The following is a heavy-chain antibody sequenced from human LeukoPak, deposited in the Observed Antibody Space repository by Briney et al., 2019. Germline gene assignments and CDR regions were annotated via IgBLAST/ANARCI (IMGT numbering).Heavy chain of an antibody. CDR3: VKAVGGSYAFDY. J-gene: IGHJ4*02. CDR2: INDNGGRT. V-gene: IGHV3-64D*09. D-gene: IGHD1-26*01. Sequence: GGSLRLSCSASGFIFSRYAMHWVRQAPGKGLEYVSGINDNGGRTHYGDSVKGRFSISRDNSKNTLHLQMSTLRAEHTALYYCVKAVGGSYAFDYWGQGSLVTVAS. CDR1: GFIFSRYA.